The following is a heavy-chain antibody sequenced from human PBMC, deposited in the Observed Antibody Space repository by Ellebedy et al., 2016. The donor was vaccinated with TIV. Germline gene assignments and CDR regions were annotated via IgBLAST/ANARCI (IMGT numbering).Heavy chain of an antibody. V-gene: IGHV3-23*01. CDR3: AKDLVVPAAMHMGPYGMDV. Sequence: GGSLRLXXAASGFTFSSYAMSWVRQAPGKGLEWVSAISGSGGSTYYADSVKGRFTISRDNSKNTLYLQMNSLRAEDTAVYYCAKDLVVPAAMHMGPYGMDVWGQGTTVTVSS. CDR1: GFTFSSYA. CDR2: ISGSGGST. D-gene: IGHD2-2*01. J-gene: IGHJ6*02.